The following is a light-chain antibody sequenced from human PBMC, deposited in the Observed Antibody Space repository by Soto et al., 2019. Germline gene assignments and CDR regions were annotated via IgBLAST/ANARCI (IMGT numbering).Light chain of an antibody. CDR1: QSVSSSY. V-gene: IGKV3-20*01. J-gene: IGKJ5*01. Sequence: EIVLTQSPGTLSLSPGGRATLSCRASQSVSSSYLALYQQKPGQAPRLLIYGASSRATGIADRFSGSGSGTDFTLTISSLETEDFAVYYCQQYGSFFGQGTRLEIK. CDR2: GAS. CDR3: QQYGSF.